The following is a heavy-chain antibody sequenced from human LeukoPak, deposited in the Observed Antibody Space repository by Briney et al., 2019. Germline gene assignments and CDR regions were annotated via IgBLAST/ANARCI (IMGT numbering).Heavy chain of an antibody. V-gene: IGHV3-33*01. D-gene: IGHD5-12*01. CDR1: GFTFSNYG. CDR2: ICYDGSNK. J-gene: IGHJ4*02. Sequence: GGSLRLSCAASGFTFSNYGMHWVRQAPGKGLEWVALICYDGSNKYYADSVQGRFIISSDNSKNTLYLQMNSLRAKDTAVYYCGREMELIIVATFGFWGQGPLVSV. CDR3: GREMELIIVATFGF.